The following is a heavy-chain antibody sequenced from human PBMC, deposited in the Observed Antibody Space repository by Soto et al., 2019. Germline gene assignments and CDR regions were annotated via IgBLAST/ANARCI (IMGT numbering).Heavy chain of an antibody. Sequence: EVQLLESGGGVVQPGGSLRLSCAASGFTFSAYAMSWVRQAPGKGLQWGSGVGGSDTDKHYADSVRGRFTVSRDNSKNTLYLHMNSLRVDDTAVYYCAKDATAVNGVWDPFDMWGQETEVTVSS. CDR2: VGGSDTDK. CDR3: AKDATAVNGVWDPFDM. J-gene: IGHJ3*02. D-gene: IGHD2-8*01. V-gene: IGHV3-23*01. CDR1: GFTFSAYA.